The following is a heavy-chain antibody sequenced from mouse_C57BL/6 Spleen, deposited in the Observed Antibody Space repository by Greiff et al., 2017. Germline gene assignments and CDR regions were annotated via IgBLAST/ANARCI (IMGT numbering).Heavy chain of an antibody. J-gene: IGHJ2*01. V-gene: IGHV7-3*01. Sequence: EVHLVESGGGLVQPGGSLSLSCAASGFAFTDYYMSWVRQPPGKALEWLGFIRNKANGYTTEYSASVKGRFTISRDNTQSILYLQMNALRAEDSATYYCAGYIRYYGSSYYFDYWGQGTTLTVSS. CDR3: AGYIRYYGSSYYFDY. CDR2: IRNKANGYTT. CDR1: GFAFTDYY. D-gene: IGHD1-1*01.